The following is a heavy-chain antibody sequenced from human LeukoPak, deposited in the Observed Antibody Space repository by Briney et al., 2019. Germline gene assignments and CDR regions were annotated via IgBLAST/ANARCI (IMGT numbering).Heavy chain of an antibody. D-gene: IGHD2-15*01. CDR1: VYTFTSYD. CDR3: ARCLLPGDRYYYYGMDV. V-gene: IGHV1-8*01. CDR2: MNPNSGNT. Sequence: ASVKVSCKASVYTFTSYDINWVRQATGQGLEWMGWMNPNSGNTGYAQKFQGKVTMTRNTSISTAYMELSSLRSEDTAVYYCARCLLPGDRYYYYGMDVWGQGTTVTVSS. J-gene: IGHJ6*02.